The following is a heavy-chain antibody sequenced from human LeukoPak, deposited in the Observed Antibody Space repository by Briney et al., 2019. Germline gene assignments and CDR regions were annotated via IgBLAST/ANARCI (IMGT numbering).Heavy chain of an antibody. CDR2: IYYSGST. CDR1: GGSISSYY. Sequence: SETLSLTCTVSGGSISSYYWSWIRQPPGKGLEWIGYIYYSGSTNYNPSLKSRVTISVDTSKNQFSLKLSSVTAADTAVYYCARWVPVQHPYYDILTGYYTHAFDIWGQGTMVTVSS. CDR3: ARWVPVQHPYYDILTGYYTHAFDI. V-gene: IGHV4-59*01. J-gene: IGHJ3*02. D-gene: IGHD3-9*01.